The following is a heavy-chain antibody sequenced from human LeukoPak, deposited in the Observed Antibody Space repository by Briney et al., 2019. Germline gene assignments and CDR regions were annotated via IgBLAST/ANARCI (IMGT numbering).Heavy chain of an antibody. D-gene: IGHD7-27*01. CDR1: GFTFSSYW. CDR2: IRQDESEK. V-gene: IGHV3-7*04. CDR3: ARDFNWGFDY. Sequence: GGSLRLSCAASGFTFSSYWISCVRQAPGKGLEWVANIRQDESEKYYVDSLKGRFTISRDNATNSLYLQMNSLRAEDTAVYYCARDFNWGFDYWGHGTLVAVSS. J-gene: IGHJ5*01.